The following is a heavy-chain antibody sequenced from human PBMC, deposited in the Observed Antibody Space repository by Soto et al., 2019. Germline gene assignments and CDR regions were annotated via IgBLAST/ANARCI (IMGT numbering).Heavy chain of an antibody. J-gene: IGHJ3*02. CDR2: IIPILGIA. V-gene: IGHV1-69*02. D-gene: IGHD4-4*01. CDR3: ARVPCNYYDAFDI. Sequence: QVPLVQSGAEVKKPGSSVKVSCKASGGTFSSYTISWVRQAPGQGLEWMGRIIPILGIANYAQKFQGRVTITADKSTSTAYMELSSLRSEDTAVYYCARVPCNYYDAFDIWGQGTMVTVSS. CDR1: GGTFSSYT.